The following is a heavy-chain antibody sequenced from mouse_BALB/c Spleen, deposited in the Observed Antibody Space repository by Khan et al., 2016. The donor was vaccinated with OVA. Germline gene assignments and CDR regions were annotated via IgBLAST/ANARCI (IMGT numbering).Heavy chain of an antibody. CDR2: INTYTGEP. CDR3: ARPPDSSYTLDH. CDR1: GYTFTNYG. D-gene: IGHD3-2*01. J-gene: IGHJ4*01. Sequence: QIQLVQSGPELKKPGETVKISCKASGYTFTNYGMNWVQQSPGKALKWMGWINTYTGEPTYADDFKGRFAFSLETSASTAYLQINNLKNEDTATYICARPPDSSYTLDHWGQGTSVTVSS. V-gene: IGHV9-3-1*01.